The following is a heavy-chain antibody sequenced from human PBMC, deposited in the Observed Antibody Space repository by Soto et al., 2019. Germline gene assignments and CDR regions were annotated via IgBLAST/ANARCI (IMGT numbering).Heavy chain of an antibody. V-gene: IGHV1-69*06. Sequence: SVKVSFKASGGTFSSCAISWVRQAPGQGLEWMGGIIPIFGTANYAQKFQGRVTITADKSTSTAYMELSSLRSEDTAVYYCARGGPYYDSSGYSKFDYWGQGTLVTAPQ. CDR1: GGTFSSCA. J-gene: IGHJ4*02. CDR2: IIPIFGTA. D-gene: IGHD3-22*01. CDR3: ARGGPYYDSSGYSKFDY.